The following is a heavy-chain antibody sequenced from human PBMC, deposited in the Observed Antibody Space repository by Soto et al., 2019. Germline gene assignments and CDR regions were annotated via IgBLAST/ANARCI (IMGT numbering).Heavy chain of an antibody. Sequence: PVGSLRLSCAASGFTFSTYVMAWVRQAPGRGLEWVSGISASGSNGFYTDSVKGRFIISRDNSKNKLYLQMNSLRVDDTALYFCAKGDSDYYFDSLGQGTLVTVSS. V-gene: IGHV3-23*01. D-gene: IGHD4-4*01. CDR1: GFTFSTYV. J-gene: IGHJ4*02. CDR3: AKGDSDYYFDS. CDR2: ISASGSNG.